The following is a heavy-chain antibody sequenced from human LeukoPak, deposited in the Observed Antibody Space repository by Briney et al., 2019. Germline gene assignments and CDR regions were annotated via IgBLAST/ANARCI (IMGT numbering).Heavy chain of an antibody. CDR2: IYYDGSNK. D-gene: IGHD4-23*01. Sequence: PGGSLRLSCAASGFTFSSYGMHWVRQAPGKGLDWVAMIYYDGSNKYYADSVRGRSTISRDNSRNTVYLQMNSLRVEDTAVYFCVRMGGDNGGKTLENWGQGTLVIVSS. J-gene: IGHJ4*02. V-gene: IGHV3-33*01. CDR3: VRMGGDNGGKTLEN. CDR1: GFTFSSYG.